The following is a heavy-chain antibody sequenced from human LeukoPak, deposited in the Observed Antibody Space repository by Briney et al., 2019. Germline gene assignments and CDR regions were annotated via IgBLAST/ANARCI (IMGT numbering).Heavy chain of an antibody. J-gene: IGHJ4*02. V-gene: IGHV3-30*18. CDR1: GFTFSSYE. Sequence: GGSLRLSCAASGFTFSSYEMNWVRQAPGKGLEWVAVISSDGSNKYYADSVKGRFTISRDNSKNTLYLQMSSLKAEDTAVYYCAKDDSFDVVTATDYWGRGTLVTVSS. CDR2: ISSDGSNK. D-gene: IGHD2-21*02. CDR3: AKDDSFDVVTATDY.